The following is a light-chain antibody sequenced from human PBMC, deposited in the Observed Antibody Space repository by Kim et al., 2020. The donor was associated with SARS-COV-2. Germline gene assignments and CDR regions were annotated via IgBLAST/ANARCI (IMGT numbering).Light chain of an antibody. J-gene: IGLJ3*02. V-gene: IGLV4-69*01. CDR3: QTWGTGPG. CDR2: LHSDGSH. Sequence: QPVLTQSPSASASLGASVKLTCTLSSGHSSYAIAWHQQQPEKGPRYLMKLHSDGSHSKGDGIPDRFSGSSAGAERYVTISSLQSEDEADDYCQTWGTGPGLGGGTQLTVL. CDR1: SGHSSYA.